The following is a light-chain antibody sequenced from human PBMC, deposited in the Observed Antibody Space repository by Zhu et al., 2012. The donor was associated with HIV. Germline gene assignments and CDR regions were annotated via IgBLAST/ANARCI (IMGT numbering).Light chain of an antibody. Sequence: DIQMTQSPSTLSASVGDRVTITCRASQNVYKFLAWYQQKPERAPKLLIYEASRLETGVPSRFSGSGSGTEFTLTISSLQPDDFATYSCQQYYTPSYNFGQGTKLQIK. V-gene: IGKV1-5*03. J-gene: IGKJ2*01. CDR1: QNVYKF. CDR2: EAS. CDR3: QQYYTPSYN.